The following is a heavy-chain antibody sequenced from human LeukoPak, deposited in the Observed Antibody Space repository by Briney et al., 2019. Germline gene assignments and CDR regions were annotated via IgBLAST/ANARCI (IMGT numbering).Heavy chain of an antibody. CDR1: GGSISSGSYY. CDR3: ARSPFWSGYYNIQPFDY. D-gene: IGHD3-3*01. J-gene: IGHJ4*02. V-gene: IGHV4-61*02. CDR2: IYTSGST. Sequence: SETLSLTXTVSGGSISSGSYYWSWIRQPAGKGLEWIGRIYTSGSTNYNPSLKSRVTISVDTSKNQFSLKLSSVTAADTAVYYCARSPFWSGYYNIQPFDYWGQGTLVTVSS.